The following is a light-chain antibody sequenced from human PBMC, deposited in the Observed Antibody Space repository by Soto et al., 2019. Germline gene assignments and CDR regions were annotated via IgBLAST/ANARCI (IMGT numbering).Light chain of an antibody. CDR2: EVN. J-gene: IGLJ1*01. V-gene: IGLV2-8*01. CDR1: SSDVGAYNY. Sequence: QSVLTQPPSASGSPGQSVTISCTGTSSDVGAYNYVSWFQQHPGKAPKLMIYEVNKRPSGVPDRFSGSKSGNTASLTVSGLQAEDEADYYCTSYAGTNKLGVFGTGTKVT. CDR3: TSYAGTNKLGV.